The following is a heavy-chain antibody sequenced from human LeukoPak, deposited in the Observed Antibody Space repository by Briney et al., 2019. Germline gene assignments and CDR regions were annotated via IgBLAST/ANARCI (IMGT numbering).Heavy chain of an antibody. CDR2: IIPILGIA. CDR1: GYTFTSYG. D-gene: IGHD6-13*01. V-gene: IGHV1-69*04. J-gene: IGHJ5*02. CDR3: ARDVAAAAGNWFDP. Sequence: GASVKVSCKASGYTFTSYGISWVRQAPGQGLEWMGRIIPILGIANYAQKFQGRVTITADKSTSTAYMELSSLRSEDTAVYYCARDVAAAAGNWFDPWGQGTLVTVSS.